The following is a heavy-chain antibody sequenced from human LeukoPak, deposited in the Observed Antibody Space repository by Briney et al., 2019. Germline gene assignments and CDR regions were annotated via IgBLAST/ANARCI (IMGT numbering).Heavy chain of an antibody. V-gene: IGHV3-23*01. CDR2: IIATGDST. D-gene: IGHD3-10*01. J-gene: IGHJ4*02. Sequence: GGSLRLSCAASGFSFSTYAMSWVRQAPGKGLEWVSSIIATGDSTYYADSVKGRFTISRDNSKNTLYLQMNSLRAEDTAIYYCAKDLRTYGSGIYRLPTVIFNYWGQGTLVIVSS. CDR1: GFSFSTYA. CDR3: AKDLRTYGSGIYRLPTVIFNY.